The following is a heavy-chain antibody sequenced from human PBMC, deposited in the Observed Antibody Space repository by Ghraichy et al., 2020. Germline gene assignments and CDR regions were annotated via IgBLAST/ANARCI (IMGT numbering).Heavy chain of an antibody. CDR3: ARGGDWNWNYSLDY. D-gene: IGHD1-7*01. CDR2: ISFDGSNK. Sequence: GGSLRLSCAASGFAFNSYAMHWVRQAPGKGLEWVAVISFDGSNKYYADSVKGRFTISRDNSKNTVYLQMTSLRAEDTAVFYCARGGDWNWNYSLDYWGQGTLVTVSS. J-gene: IGHJ4*02. CDR1: GFAFNSYA. V-gene: IGHV3-30*04.